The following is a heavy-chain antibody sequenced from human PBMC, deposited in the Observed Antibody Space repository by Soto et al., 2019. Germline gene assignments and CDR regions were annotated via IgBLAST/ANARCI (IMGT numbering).Heavy chain of an antibody. CDR2: TRSNGEYT. D-gene: IGHD2-2*01. Sequence: EVQVVESGGGVVPPGGSLRLSCAGSGFTFSDYAMTWVRQAPGKGLEWVSTTRSNGEYTHYGDSAKGRFTVSRDNSKNTLYLEMSCGRAEDTAVYYCAKDSRNVAVSAARVYGMDVWGQGTTVTVSS. CDR3: AKDSRNVAVSAARVYGMDV. CDR1: GFTFSDYA. V-gene: IGHV3-23*04. J-gene: IGHJ6*02.